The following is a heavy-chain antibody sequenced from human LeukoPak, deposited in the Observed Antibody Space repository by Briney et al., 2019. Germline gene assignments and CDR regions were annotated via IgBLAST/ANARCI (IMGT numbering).Heavy chain of an antibody. D-gene: IGHD3-22*01. CDR1: GFTFSSYA. CDR3: AKDQRAHYYDSSGYYFPYYFDY. J-gene: IGHJ4*02. V-gene: IGHV3-23*01. CDR2: ISGSGGST. Sequence: GGSLRLSCAASGFTFSSYAMSWVRQAPGKGLEWVSAISGSGGSTYYADSVKGRFTISRDNSKDTLYLQMNSLRAEDTAVYYCAKDQRAHYYDSSGYYFPYYFDYWGQGTLVTVSS.